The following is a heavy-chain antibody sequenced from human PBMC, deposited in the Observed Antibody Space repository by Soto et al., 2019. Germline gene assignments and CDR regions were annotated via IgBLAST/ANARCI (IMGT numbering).Heavy chain of an antibody. CDR2: IYYSGIS. D-gene: IGHD6-13*01. CDR3: ARVTEVDGYDDALDI. J-gene: IGHJ3*02. V-gene: IGHV4-31*03. Sequence: QVQLQESGPGLVKPSQTLSLTCTVSGGSISSGGYYWSWIRQHPGKGLEWIGYIYYSGISYYNPSLKSRVTISVDTSKNQFSLKLSAVTAADTAVYYCARVTEVDGYDDALDIWGQGTMVTVSS. CDR1: GGSISSGGYY.